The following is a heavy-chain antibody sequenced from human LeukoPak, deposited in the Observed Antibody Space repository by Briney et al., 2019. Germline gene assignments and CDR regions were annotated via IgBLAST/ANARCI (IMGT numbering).Heavy chain of an antibody. J-gene: IGHJ4*02. D-gene: IGHD4-17*01. V-gene: IGHV3-48*02. Sequence: GGSLRLSCAASGFTFSTYRMNWVRQAPGNGLEWVSYISSSSSTIHYADSVKGRFTISRDNAKNTLYLQMNSLRDADTAVYYFARDSRDYVFDYWGQGALVTVSS. CDR2: ISSSSSTI. CDR3: ARDSRDYVFDY. CDR1: GFTFSTYR.